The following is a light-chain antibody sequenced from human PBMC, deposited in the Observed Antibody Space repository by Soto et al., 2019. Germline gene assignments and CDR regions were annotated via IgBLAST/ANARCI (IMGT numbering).Light chain of an antibody. J-gene: IGKJ2*01. CDR2: GAS. CDR1: QSVTSN. CDR3: QQYNNWPPTYT. Sequence: EIVMTQSPATPSVSPGERATLSCRASQSVTSNLAWYQQKLGQAPRLLIYGASTRATDIPARFSGSGSGTEFTLTISTLQSEDFAVYYCQQYNNWPPTYTFGQGTKLEIK. V-gene: IGKV3-15*01.